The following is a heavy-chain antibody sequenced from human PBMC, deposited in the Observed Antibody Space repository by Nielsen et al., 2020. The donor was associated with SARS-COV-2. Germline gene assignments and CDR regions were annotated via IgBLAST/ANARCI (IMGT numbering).Heavy chain of an antibody. CDR3: AREGLDYDYMDV. J-gene: IGHJ6*03. Sequence: GGSLRLSCAASGFTFSHYAMSWVRQAPGKGLEWVAAFSVSDGTTYYADSVKGRFTISRDNAKNSLYLQMNSLRDEDTAVYYCAREGLDYDYMDVWGKGTTVTVSS. D-gene: IGHD3-3*01. V-gene: IGHV3-23*01. CDR1: GFTFSHYA. CDR2: FSVSDGTT.